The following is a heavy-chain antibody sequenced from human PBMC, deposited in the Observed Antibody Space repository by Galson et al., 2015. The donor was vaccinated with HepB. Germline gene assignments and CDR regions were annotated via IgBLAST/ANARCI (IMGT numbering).Heavy chain of an antibody. CDR2: ISGNGDST. D-gene: IGHD6-25*01. J-gene: IGHJ4*02. V-gene: IGHV3-23*01. CDR3: AREMAIAAPAAFDF. CDR1: GFGFDTHA. Sequence: SLRLSCAASGFGFDTHAMSWVRQAPGKGLEWISGISGNGDSTFYGDSVKGRFTVSRDNSKNILFLQMNSLRAEDAAVYYCAREMAIAAPAAFDFWGQGTLVTVSS.